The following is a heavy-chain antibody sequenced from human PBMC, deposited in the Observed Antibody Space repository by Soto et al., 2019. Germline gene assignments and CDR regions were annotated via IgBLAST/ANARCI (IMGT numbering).Heavy chain of an antibody. V-gene: IGHV4-31*03. CDR2: IYYSGRT. CDR3: ARFAREENPKVGSWYYFDY. Sequence: QVQLQESGPGLVKPSQTLSLTCTVSGGSISSGGYFWSWVRQHPGKGLEWIGNIYYSGRTYYNPSLKSRVTISVDTSKNQFSLKLSSVTAADTAVYYCARFAREENPKVGSWYYFDYWGQGTRVTVSS. CDR1: GGSISSGGYF. D-gene: IGHD6-13*01. J-gene: IGHJ4*02.